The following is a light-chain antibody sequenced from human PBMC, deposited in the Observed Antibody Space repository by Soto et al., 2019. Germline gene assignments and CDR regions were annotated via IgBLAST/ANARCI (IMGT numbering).Light chain of an antibody. Sequence: QSVVTQPASVSVSPGQSITISCSGTNSDVGTHNLVSWYQQHPGKAPKLIIYEGTKRPSGVSNRFSGSKSGNTASLTISGLQAEDEADYYCCSYALLFGTGTKVTVL. CDR3: CSYALL. V-gene: IGLV2-23*01. J-gene: IGLJ1*01. CDR2: EGT. CDR1: NSDVGTHNL.